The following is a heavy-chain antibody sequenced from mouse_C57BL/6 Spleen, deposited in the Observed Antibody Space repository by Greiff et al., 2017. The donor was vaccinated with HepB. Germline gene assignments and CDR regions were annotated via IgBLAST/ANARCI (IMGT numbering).Heavy chain of an antibody. CDR2: IYPGSGNT. CDR1: GYTFTDYY. D-gene: IGHD2-14*01. CDR3: ARGGVPYAMDY. V-gene: IGHV1-76*01. J-gene: IGHJ4*01. Sequence: VKLQESGAELVRPGASVKLSCKASGYTFTDYYINWVKQRPGQGLEWIARIYPGSGNTYYNEKFKGKATLTAEKSSSTAYMQLSSLTSEDSAVYFCARGGVPYAMDYWGQGTSVTVSS.